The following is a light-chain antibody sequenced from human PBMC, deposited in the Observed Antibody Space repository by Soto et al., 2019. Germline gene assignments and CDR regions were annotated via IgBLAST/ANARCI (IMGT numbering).Light chain of an antibody. J-gene: IGKJ1*01. Sequence: DIQMTQSPSSLSASVEDRLTLTCRASQGISGWLAWYQQKQGKAPKXXSYDASSLESGVPSRFRGSGSGTEFTLTISNLQAEDSAVYHCHQYSNTFRTFGQGTKVDIK. V-gene: IGKV1-5*01. CDR1: QGISGW. CDR2: DAS. CDR3: HQYSNTFRT.